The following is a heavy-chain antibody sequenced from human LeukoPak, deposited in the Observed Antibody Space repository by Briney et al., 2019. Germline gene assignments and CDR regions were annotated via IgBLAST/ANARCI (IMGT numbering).Heavy chain of an antibody. CDR1: GFTFTSYY. D-gene: IGHD3-10*01. CDR2: IGSSSTHI. V-gene: IGHV3-21*01. Sequence: GGSLRLSCEASGFTFTSYYMNWVRQAPGRGLEWVSSIGSSSTHIYYADSVKGRFTISRDNAKNSLYLQMNSLRAEDTAVYYCAKYGLYGSGSYYDYWGQGTLVTVSS. J-gene: IGHJ4*02. CDR3: AKYGLYGSGSYYDY.